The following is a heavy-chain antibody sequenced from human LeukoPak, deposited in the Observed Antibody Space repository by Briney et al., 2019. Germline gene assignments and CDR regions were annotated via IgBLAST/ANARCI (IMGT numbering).Heavy chain of an antibody. Sequence: GGSLRLSCAASGFTFISYSMNWVRQAPGKGLEWVSTISSDSTYIYYADSMKGRFTISRDNAKKSLYLQMNSLRAEDTAIYYCARGATTTRFGRFDPWGQGTLVTVSS. CDR1: GFTFISYS. CDR2: ISSDSTYI. V-gene: IGHV3-21*01. J-gene: IGHJ5*02. D-gene: IGHD4-17*01. CDR3: ARGATTTRFGRFDP.